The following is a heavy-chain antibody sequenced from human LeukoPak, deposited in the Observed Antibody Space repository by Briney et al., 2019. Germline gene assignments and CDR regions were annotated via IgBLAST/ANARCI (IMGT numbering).Heavy chain of an antibody. CDR2: IYYSGST. D-gene: IGHD6-6*01. V-gene: IGHV4-31*03. Sequence: SETLSLTCTVSGGSISSGGYYWSWLRQHPGKGLEWIGYIYYSGSTCYNSSLKSRVTISVDTSKNQFSLKLSSVTAADTAVYYCARVRIAARPTRPYFDYWGQGTLVTVSS. CDR3: ARVRIAARPTRPYFDY. J-gene: IGHJ4*02. CDR1: GGSISSGGYY.